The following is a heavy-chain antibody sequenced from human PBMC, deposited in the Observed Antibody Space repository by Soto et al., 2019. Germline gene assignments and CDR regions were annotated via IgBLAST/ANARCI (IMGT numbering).Heavy chain of an antibody. CDR3: ASKVEIFYYFGMDV. Sequence: PGGSLQLSCAVSGFTFSSHEFNWVRQAPGKGLEFISHISSSGATKYYAESVKGRFTISRDNGKKSLHSQMNSLRAEDTGVYYCASKVEIFYYFGMDVWGQGTTVIVSS. J-gene: IGHJ6*02. V-gene: IGHV3-48*03. CDR1: GFTFSSHE. CDR2: ISSSGATK.